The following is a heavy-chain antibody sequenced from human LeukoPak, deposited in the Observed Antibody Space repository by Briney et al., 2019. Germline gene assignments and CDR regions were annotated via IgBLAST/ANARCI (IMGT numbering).Heavy chain of an antibody. V-gene: IGHV3-23*01. CDR1: GFTFSSYG. CDR2: ISGSGGST. CDR3: AKDHTDLTGYSYGYLGFDI. Sequence: GGSLSLSCAGSGFTFSSYGMSWVRQAPGKGLDWVSAISGSGGSTYYADSVKGRFTISRDNSKNTLYLQMNSLRAEDTAVYYCAKDHTDLTGYSYGYLGFDIWGQGTMVTVSS. J-gene: IGHJ3*02. D-gene: IGHD5-18*01.